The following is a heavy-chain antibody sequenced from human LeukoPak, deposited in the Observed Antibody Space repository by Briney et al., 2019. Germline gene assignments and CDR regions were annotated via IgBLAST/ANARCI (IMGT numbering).Heavy chain of an antibody. CDR1: GFTFSDHY. CDR2: IRNKADTYTT. Sequence: PGGSRRLSCAASGFTFSDHYMDWVRQAPGKGLEWVGRIRNKADTYTTEYSAAVKGRSTTSRDDSTNSLSLKMNSMKTEDPAVYYCAREVWSGYYTLYYFAYWGQGTLVTVSS. D-gene: IGHD3-3*01. V-gene: IGHV3-72*01. CDR3: AREVWSGYYTLYYFAY. J-gene: IGHJ4*02.